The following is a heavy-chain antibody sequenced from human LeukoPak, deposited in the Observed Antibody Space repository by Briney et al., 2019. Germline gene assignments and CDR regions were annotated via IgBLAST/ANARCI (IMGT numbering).Heavy chain of an antibody. V-gene: IGHV3-74*03. CDR1: GFTFSTYW. CDR2: INSDGSST. J-gene: IGHJ5*02. Sequence: GGSLRLSCAASGFTFSTYWMHWVRQAPGKGLVFVSCINSDGSSTKYEDSVKGRFTISRDNAKNTLYLQMNSLRAEDTAVYYCARDPRNMGLDPWGQGTLVTVSS. D-gene: IGHD2/OR15-2a*01. CDR3: ARDPRNMGLDP.